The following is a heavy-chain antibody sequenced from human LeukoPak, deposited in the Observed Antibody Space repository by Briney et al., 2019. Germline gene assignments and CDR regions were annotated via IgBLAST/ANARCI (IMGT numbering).Heavy chain of an antibody. CDR3: AKAGGSSWAVLDY. J-gene: IGHJ4*02. CDR1: GFTFSSSG. Sequence: GGSLRLSCAASGFTFSSSGMHWVCQAPGKGLEWVAFIRYDGSNTYYADSVKGRLTISRDTSKNTLYLQMNSLRPEDTAVYYCAKAGGSSWAVLDYWGQGTLVTVSS. CDR2: IRYDGSNT. V-gene: IGHV3-30*02. D-gene: IGHD6-13*01.